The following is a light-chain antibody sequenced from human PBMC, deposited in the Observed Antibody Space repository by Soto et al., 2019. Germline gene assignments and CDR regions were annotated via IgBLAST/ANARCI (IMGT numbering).Light chain of an antibody. CDR2: DVS. Sequence: QSALTQPASVSGSPGQSITISCTGTSSDVGGYNYVSWYQQHPGKAPELMIYDVSNRPSGVSNRFSGSKSGNTASLTISGLQAEDEADYYCSSYTSSSTVFGTGTKLTVL. J-gene: IGLJ1*01. CDR1: SSDVGGYNY. CDR3: SSYTSSSTV. V-gene: IGLV2-14*01.